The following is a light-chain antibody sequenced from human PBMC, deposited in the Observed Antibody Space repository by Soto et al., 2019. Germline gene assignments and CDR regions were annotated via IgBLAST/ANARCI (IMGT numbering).Light chain of an antibody. J-gene: IGKJ2*01. V-gene: IGKV1-5*03. CDR3: QQYNSLHT. CDR1: QSISSW. Sequence: DIQMTQSPSTLSASVGDRVTITCRASQSISSWLAWYQQKPGKAPKLLIYMSSNLESGVPLRFSGSGSETELTLTTRSRKPDDFATYYCQQYNSLHTFGQGTKLEIK. CDR2: MSS.